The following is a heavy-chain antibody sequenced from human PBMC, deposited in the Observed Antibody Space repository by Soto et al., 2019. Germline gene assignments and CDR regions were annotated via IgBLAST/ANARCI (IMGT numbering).Heavy chain of an antibody. CDR1: GFSLSNARMG. CDR2: IFSNDEK. V-gene: IGHV2-26*01. D-gene: IGHD3-10*01. J-gene: IGHJ6*02. CDR3: ALIVRFGEPLYGMHV. Sequence: SGPTLVNPTETLTLTCTVSGFSLSNARMGVSWIRQPPGKALEWLAHIFSNDEKSYSTSLKSRLTISKDTSKSQVVLTMTNMDPVDTATYYCALIVRFGEPLYGMHVPGQATTVSVSS.